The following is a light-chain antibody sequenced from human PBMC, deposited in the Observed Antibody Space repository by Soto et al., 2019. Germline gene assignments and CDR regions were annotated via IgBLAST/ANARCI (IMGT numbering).Light chain of an antibody. J-gene: IGKJ1*01. CDR1: QSLNDN. CDR2: RAS. CDR3: HQYSYCPPWT. Sequence: EIVMTQSPASLSVSPGERATLSCRASQSLNDNLAWYQQKPGQAPRLLIYRASTRATGVPARFSASGSGTEFTLTISSLQSEDSAVYYCHQYSYCPPWTFGPGTKVEIK. V-gene: IGKV3-15*01.